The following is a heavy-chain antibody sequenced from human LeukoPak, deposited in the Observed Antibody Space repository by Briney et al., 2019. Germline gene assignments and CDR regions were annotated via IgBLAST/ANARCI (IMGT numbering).Heavy chain of an antibody. Sequence: RGSLRLSCAASGFIFSNSAMNWVRQAPGKGLEWVSSINNDGTYIYYAGSVKGRFTISRDNAKNSLYLRLNSLRAEDTAVYYCVREARESGGFDYWGQGTLVTVSS. CDR3: VREARESGGFDY. CDR2: INNDGTYI. J-gene: IGHJ4*02. D-gene: IGHD5-24*01. CDR1: GFIFSNSA. V-gene: IGHV3-21*01.